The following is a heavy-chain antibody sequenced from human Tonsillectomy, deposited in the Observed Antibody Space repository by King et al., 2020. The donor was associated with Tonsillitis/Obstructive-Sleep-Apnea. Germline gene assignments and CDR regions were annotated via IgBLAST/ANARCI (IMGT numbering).Heavy chain of an antibody. J-gene: IGHJ3*02. V-gene: IGHV3-9*01. Sequence: VQLVESGGGLVQPGRSLRLSCAASGFTFDDYAMHWVRQAPGKGLEWVSGISWNSSSIGYADSVKGRFTISRDNAKNSLYLQMNSLRAEDTALYYCAKRIIAAAGTDHPTDIWGQGTMVTVSS. CDR1: GFTFDDYA. CDR2: ISWNSSSI. CDR3: AKRIIAAAGTDHPTDI. D-gene: IGHD6-13*01.